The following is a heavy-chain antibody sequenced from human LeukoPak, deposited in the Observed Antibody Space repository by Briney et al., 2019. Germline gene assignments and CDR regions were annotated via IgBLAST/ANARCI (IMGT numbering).Heavy chain of an antibody. CDR2: IYYSGST. Sequence: GSLRLSCAASGFTFSSYAMSWIRQPPGKGLEWIGSIYYSGSTYYNPSLKSRVTISVDTSKNQFSLKLSSVTAADTAVYYCAGEERSSGYYYAGGYFDYWGQGTLVTVSS. CDR1: GFTFSSYA. V-gene: IGHV4-39*01. J-gene: IGHJ4*02. CDR3: AGEERSSGYYYAGGYFDY. D-gene: IGHD3-22*01.